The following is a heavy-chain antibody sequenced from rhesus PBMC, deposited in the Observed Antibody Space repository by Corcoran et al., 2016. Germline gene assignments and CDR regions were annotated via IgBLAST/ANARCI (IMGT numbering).Heavy chain of an antibody. CDR2: IYGGGGGT. D-gene: IGHD4-23*01. CDR1: GGSISDDYY. Sequence: QVQLQESGPGLVKPSETLSLTCAVSGGSISDDYYWSWIRQPPGKGLEWIGYIYGGGGGTNSNPSLKNRVTISIDTSKNQFSRKLSSVTAADTAVYYCASLLRNTVTPFDYWGQGVLVTISS. J-gene: IGHJ4*01. V-gene: IGHV4-106*01. CDR3: ASLLRNTVTPFDY.